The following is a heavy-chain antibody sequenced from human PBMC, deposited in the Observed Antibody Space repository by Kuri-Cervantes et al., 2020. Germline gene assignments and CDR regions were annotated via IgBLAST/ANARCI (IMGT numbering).Heavy chain of an antibody. CDR1: GYTFTSYY. Sequence: ASVKVSCKASGYTFTSYYMHWVRQAPGQGLEWMGIINPSGGSTSYAQKFQGRVTMTRDTSTSTVYMELSSLRSEDTAVYYCAREHARAVELERPHPMSSSGLYGMDIWGQGTTVTVSS. CDR2: INPSGGST. V-gene: IGHV1-46*01. J-gene: IGHJ6*02. D-gene: IGHD1-1*01. CDR3: AREHARAVELERPHPMSSSGLYGMDI.